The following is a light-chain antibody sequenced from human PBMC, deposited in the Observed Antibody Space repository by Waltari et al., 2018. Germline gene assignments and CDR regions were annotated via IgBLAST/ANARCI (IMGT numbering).Light chain of an antibody. Sequence: DIVMTQSPDSLAVSLGERLTINGKSSQGVCFSSNSKTYLAWCQQKPGQPPKLLIYWASTRESGVPARFSGSGSGTDFTLTISSLQAEDVAVYYCQQFYTTPPTFGQGTKVEIK. CDR1: QGVCFSSNSKTY. J-gene: IGKJ1*01. CDR2: WAS. CDR3: QQFYTTPPT. V-gene: IGKV4-1*01.